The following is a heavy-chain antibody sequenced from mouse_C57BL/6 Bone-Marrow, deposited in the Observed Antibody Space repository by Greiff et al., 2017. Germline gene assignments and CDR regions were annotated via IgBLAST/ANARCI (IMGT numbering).Heavy chain of an antibody. J-gene: IGHJ1*03. CDR2: IHPNSGST. CDR3: AWYYGSSLYWYFDV. V-gene: IGHV1-64*01. Sequence: VQLQQPGAELVKPGASVKLSCKASGYTFTSYWMHWVKQRPGQGLEWIGMIHPNSGSTNYNEKFKSKATLTVNKSSSTAYMQLSSLTSEDSAVYYCAWYYGSSLYWYFDVWGTGTTVTGSS. CDR1: GYTFTSYW. D-gene: IGHD1-1*01.